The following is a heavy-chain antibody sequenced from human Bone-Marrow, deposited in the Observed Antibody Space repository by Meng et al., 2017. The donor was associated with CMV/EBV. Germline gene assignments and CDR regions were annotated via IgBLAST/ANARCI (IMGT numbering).Heavy chain of an antibody. J-gene: IGHJ4*02. CDR1: GSTFPSSV. CDR3: ARRIAAAGLDY. CDR2: IIVGNGNT. D-gene: IGHD6-13*01. V-gene: IGHV1-3*01. Sequence: VSCKSSGSTFPSSVLYWVRQAPGQRLEWMGWIIVGNGNTKYSQKFQGRVTITRDTSASTAYMELSSLRSEDTAVYYCARRIAAAGLDYWGQGTLVTVS.